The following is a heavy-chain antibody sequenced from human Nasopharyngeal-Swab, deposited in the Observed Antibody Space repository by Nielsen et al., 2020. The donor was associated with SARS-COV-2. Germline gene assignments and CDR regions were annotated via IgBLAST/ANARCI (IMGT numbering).Heavy chain of an antibody. CDR2: TLYRSKWYN. D-gene: IGHD3-3*01. V-gene: IGHV6-1*01. CDR3: ARGRDFSFDS. J-gene: IGHJ4*02. Sequence: QTLSLTCAISGDSVSSHSAGCNWIRQSPSRGLEWLRRTLYRSKWYNDYAESVKSRIAVNPDTSKNQFSLQLNSVTPEDTAVYYCARGRDFSFDSWGQGTLVTASS. CDR1: GDSVSSHSAG.